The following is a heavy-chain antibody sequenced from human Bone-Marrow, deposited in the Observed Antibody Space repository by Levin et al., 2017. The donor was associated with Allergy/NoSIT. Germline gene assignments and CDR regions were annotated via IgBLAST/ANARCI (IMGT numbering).Heavy chain of an antibody. CDR2: IIPILGIA. D-gene: IGHD3-22*01. J-gene: IGHJ6*02. CDR3: ARDYVIVVYSGFSRYYYYYGMDV. Sequence: SVKVSCKASGGTFSSYAISWVRQAPGQGLEWMGRIIPILGIANYAQKFQGRVTITADKSTSTAYMELSSLRSEDTAVYYCARDYVIVVYSGFSRYYYYYGMDVWGQGTTVTVSS. CDR1: GGTFSSYA. V-gene: IGHV1-69*04.